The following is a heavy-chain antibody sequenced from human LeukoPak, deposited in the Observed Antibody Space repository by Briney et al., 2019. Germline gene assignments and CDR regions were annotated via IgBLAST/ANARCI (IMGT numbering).Heavy chain of an antibody. CDR3: ARGGPSILVVVAAQYDAFDI. J-gene: IGHJ3*02. CDR2: IIPIFGTA. D-gene: IGHD2-15*01. Sequence: ASVKVSCKASGGTFSSYAISWVRQAPGQGLEWMGGIIPIFGTANYAQKFQGRVTITADESTSTAYMELSSLRCEDTAVYYCARGGPSILVVVAAQYDAFDIWGQGTMVTVSS. V-gene: IGHV1-69*13. CDR1: GGTFSSYA.